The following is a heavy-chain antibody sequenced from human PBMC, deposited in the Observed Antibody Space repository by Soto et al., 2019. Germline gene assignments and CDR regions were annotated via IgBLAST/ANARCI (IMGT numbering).Heavy chain of an antibody. CDR3: AKDLIEVDIVATTHDDAFDI. CDR2: ISGSGGST. J-gene: IGHJ3*02. D-gene: IGHD5-12*01. V-gene: IGHV3-23*01. CDR1: GFTFSSYA. Sequence: GGSLRLSCAASGFTFSSYAMSWVRQAPGKGLEWVSAISGSGGSTYYADSVKGRFTISRDNSKNTLYLQMNSLRAEDTAVYYCAKDLIEVDIVATTHDDAFDIWGQGTMVTVSS.